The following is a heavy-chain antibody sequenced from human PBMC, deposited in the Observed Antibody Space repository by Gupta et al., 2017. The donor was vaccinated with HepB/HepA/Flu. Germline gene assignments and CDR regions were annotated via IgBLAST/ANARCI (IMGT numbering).Heavy chain of an antibody. CDR1: GFTFSSYE. CDR3: ARDSRGSYYYYYGMDV. CDR2: ISSSGSTI. J-gene: IGHJ6*02. D-gene: IGHD1-26*01. V-gene: IGHV3-48*03. Sequence: EVQLVESGGGLVQPGGSLRLSCAASGFTFSSYEMNWVRQAPGKGLEWVSYISSSGSTIYYADSVKGRFTISRDNAKNSLYLQMNSLRAEDTAVYYCARDSRGSYYYYYGMDVWGQGTTVTVSS.